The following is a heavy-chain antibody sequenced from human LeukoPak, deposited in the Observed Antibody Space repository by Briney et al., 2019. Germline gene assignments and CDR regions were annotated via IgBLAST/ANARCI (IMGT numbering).Heavy chain of an antibody. V-gene: IGHV3-23*01. J-gene: IGHJ4*02. CDR2: ISGSGGGT. Sequence: GGSLRLSCAASGFAFSSYAISWVRQAPGKGLEWVSAISGSGGGTYYADSVKGRFTISRDNSKNTLYLQVNSLRAEDTAVYYCAGVDDSSFYSIDYWGQGTLVTVSS. D-gene: IGHD3-22*01. CDR1: GFAFSSYA. CDR3: AGVDDSSFYSIDY.